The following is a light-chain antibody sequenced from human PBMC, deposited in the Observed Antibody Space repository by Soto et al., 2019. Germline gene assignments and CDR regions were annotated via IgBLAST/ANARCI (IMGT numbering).Light chain of an antibody. V-gene: IGLV8-61*01. CDR3: VLYMGSGISV. Sequence: QVVVTQEPSFSVSPGGTVTLTCGLSSGSVSTNYYPSWYQQTPGQAPRTLIYSTNTRSSGVPDRFSGSILGNKAALTITGAQADDESDYYCVLYMGSGISVFGGGTKLTVL. CDR1: SGSVSTNYY. CDR2: STN. J-gene: IGLJ3*02.